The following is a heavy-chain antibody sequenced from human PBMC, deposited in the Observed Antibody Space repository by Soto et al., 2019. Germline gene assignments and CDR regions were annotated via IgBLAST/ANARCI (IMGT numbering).Heavy chain of an antibody. D-gene: IGHD5-12*01. CDR1: GFSLSTSGVG. CDR3: AHTKRWLPIHHPYFEP. J-gene: IGHJ4*02. Sequence: ESGPTLVNPTQTLTLTCTFSGFSLSTSGVGVGWIRQPPGKALEWLALIYWDDDKRYSPSLKSRLTITKDTSKNQVVLTMTNMDPVDTATYYCAHTKRWLPIHHPYFEPWGQGTLVTVSS. CDR2: IYWDDDK. V-gene: IGHV2-5*02.